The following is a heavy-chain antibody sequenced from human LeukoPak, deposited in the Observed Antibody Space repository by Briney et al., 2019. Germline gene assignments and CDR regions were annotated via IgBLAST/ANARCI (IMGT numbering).Heavy chain of an antibody. CDR1: GGSISSGSYY. CDR2: IYTSGST. Sequence: PSETLSLTCTVSGGSISSGSYYWSWIRQPAGKGLEWIGRIYTSGSTNYNPSLKSRVTISVDTSKNQFSLKLSSVTAADTAVYYCARDRRYSSGWYYFDYWGQGTLVTVSS. D-gene: IGHD6-19*01. J-gene: IGHJ4*02. V-gene: IGHV4-61*02. CDR3: ARDRRYSSGWYYFDY.